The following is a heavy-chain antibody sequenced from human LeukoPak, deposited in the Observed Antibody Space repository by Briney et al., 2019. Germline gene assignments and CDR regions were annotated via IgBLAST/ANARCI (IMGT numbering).Heavy chain of an antibody. CDR2: ISQSGTTI. CDR3: AREGHTYGSDY. Sequence: GRSLRLSCTASGFTFSDYYMSWIRQAPGKGLEWVSCISQSGTTIYYADSVKGRFTVSRDNGKNSLYLQMSSLRAEDTGMYYCAREGHTYGSDYWGQGTLVTVSS. CDR1: GFTFSDYY. J-gene: IGHJ4*02. V-gene: IGHV3-11*01. D-gene: IGHD3-10*01.